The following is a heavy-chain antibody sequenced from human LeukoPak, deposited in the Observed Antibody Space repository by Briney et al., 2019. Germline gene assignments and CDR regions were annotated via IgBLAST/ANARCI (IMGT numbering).Heavy chain of an antibody. D-gene: IGHD3-10*01. J-gene: IGHJ3*02. Sequence: PSETLSLTCGVYGGSFSGYYWSWIRQPPGKGLEWIGEIQHTGSPKYNPSLKSRVTISVDTSKNQFSLKLSSVTAADTAVYYCARRWFGELLLPPDTFDIWGQGTMVTVSS. V-gene: IGHV4-34*01. CDR3: ARRWFGELLLPPDTFDI. CDR1: GGSFSGYY. CDR2: IQHTGSP.